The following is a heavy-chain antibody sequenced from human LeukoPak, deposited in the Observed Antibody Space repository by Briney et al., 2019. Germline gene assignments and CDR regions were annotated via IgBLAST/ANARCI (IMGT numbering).Heavy chain of an antibody. CDR2: ISGSGGST. Sequence: GGSLRLSCAASGFTFSSYAMSWVHQAPGKGLEWVSAISGSGGSTYNADSVKGRFTISRDNSKNTLYLQMHSLRAEDTAVYYCAKDYRGSSWKEDYFDYWGQGTLVTVSS. J-gene: IGHJ4*02. D-gene: IGHD6-13*01. V-gene: IGHV3-23*01. CDR1: GFTFSSYA. CDR3: AKDYRGSSWKEDYFDY.